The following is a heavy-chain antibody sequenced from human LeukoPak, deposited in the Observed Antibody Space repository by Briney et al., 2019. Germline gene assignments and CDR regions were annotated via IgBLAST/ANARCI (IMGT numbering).Heavy chain of an antibody. CDR2: YYMSKWYN. V-gene: IGHV6-1*01. Sequence: YYMSKWYNDYAESMEGRMTISQDTSKNQYSLHLNSVTPDDTAVYYCARDFGTTGWHTFDYWGQGTLVTVSS. J-gene: IGHJ4*02. D-gene: IGHD6-19*01. CDR3: ARDFGTTGWHTFDY.